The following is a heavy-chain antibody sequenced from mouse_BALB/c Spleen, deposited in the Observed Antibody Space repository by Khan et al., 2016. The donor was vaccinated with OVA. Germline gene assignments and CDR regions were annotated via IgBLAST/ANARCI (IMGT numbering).Heavy chain of an antibody. J-gene: IGHJ4*01. D-gene: IGHD4-1*01. V-gene: IGHV2-2*02. Sequence: VELVEPGPGLVQPSQSLFITCTVSGFSLTNYAVHWVRQSPGKGLEWPAVIWCGGSAVYNAAFISRLRITKDTSKSQVFFELNSLQPNDTAIYYCARRGGLGRWYAMDYWGQGTSVTVSS. CDR1: GFSLTNYA. CDR2: IWCGGSA. CDR3: ARRGGLGRWYAMDY.